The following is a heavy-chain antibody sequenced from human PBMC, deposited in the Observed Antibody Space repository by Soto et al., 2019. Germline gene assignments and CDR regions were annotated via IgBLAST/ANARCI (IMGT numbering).Heavy chain of an antibody. CDR2: IYYSGST. J-gene: IGHJ6*02. Sequence: PSGTLSLTCTVPDGSISRYDWSWIRQPPGKGLEWIGYIYYSGSTNYNPSLKSRVTISVDTSKNQFSLKLSSVTAADTAVYYCARDIMGTNYYYYGMDVWGQGTTVTVSS. CDR3: ARDIMGTNYYYYGMDV. D-gene: IGHD2-8*01. CDR1: DGSISRYD. V-gene: IGHV4-59*01.